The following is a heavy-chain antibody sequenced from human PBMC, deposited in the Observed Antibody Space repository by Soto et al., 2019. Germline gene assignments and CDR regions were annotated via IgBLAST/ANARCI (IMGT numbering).Heavy chain of an antibody. D-gene: IGHD3-3*01. J-gene: IGHJ5*02. CDR1: GFTFSSYA. CDR2: ISYDGSNK. V-gene: IGHV3-30-3*01. Sequence: GGSLRLSCAASGFTFSSYAMHWVRQAPGKGLEWVAVISYDGSNKYYADSVKGRFTISRDNSKNTLYLQMNSLRAEDTAVYYCARDRGITIFGVPYLNWFDPWGQGTLVTVSS. CDR3: ARDRGITIFGVPYLNWFDP.